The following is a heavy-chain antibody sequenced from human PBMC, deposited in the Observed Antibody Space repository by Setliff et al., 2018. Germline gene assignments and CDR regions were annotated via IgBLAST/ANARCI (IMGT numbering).Heavy chain of an antibody. V-gene: IGHV3-48*01. CDR3: ARDPPNVGYVTGRGNIYFGMAV. D-gene: IGHD3-10*01. CDR1: GFTFSSYS. J-gene: IGHJ6*02. Sequence: GGSLRLSCAASGFTFSSYSMNWVRQAPGKGLEWVSYISSSSSTIYYADSGKGRFTISREPSKDTLSLQMDSLRVEDTAVYYCARDPPNVGYVTGRGNIYFGMAVWGHVNTVTAP. CDR2: ISSSSSTI.